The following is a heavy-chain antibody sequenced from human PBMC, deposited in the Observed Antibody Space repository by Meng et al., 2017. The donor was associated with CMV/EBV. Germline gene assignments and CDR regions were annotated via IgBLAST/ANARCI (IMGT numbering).Heavy chain of an antibody. V-gene: IGHV3-74*01. J-gene: IGHJ4*02. CDR1: GFTFSSYW. CDR3: GGGGGGSYSAY. Sequence: GESLKISCAASGFTFSSYWMYWVRQAPGKGLVWVSRIKSDGSSTTYADSVKGRFTISRDNAKNTLYLRMNSLRADDTGVYYCGGGGGGSYSAYWGQGTLVTVSS. CDR2: IKSDGSST. D-gene: IGHD2-15*01.